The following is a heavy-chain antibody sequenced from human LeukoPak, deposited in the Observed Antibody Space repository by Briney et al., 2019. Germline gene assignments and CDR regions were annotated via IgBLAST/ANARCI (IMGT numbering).Heavy chain of an antibody. CDR3: ARAPPGASGWYERALDY. CDR2: IIPILGIA. CDR1: GGTFSSYA. D-gene: IGHD6-19*01. V-gene: IGHV1-69*04. J-gene: IGHJ4*02. Sequence: ASVKVSCKASGGTFSSYAISWVRQAPGQGLEWMGRIIPILGIANYAQKFRGRVTITADKSTSTAYMELSSLRSEDTAVYYCARAPPGASGWYERALDYWGQGTLVTVSS.